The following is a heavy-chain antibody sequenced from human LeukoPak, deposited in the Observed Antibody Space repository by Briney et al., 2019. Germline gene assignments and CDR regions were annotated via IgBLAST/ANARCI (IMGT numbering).Heavy chain of an antibody. V-gene: IGHV3-23*01. J-gene: IGHJ4*02. CDR1: GFTFSSYA. D-gene: IGHD6-6*01. CDR3: AITGGRYTSSSRRDFDY. CDR2: IGGSGGST. Sequence: PGGSLRLSCAASGFTFSSYAMNWVRQAPGKGLEWVSAIGGSGGSTYYADSVKGRFTTSRDNSKNTLYLQMNSLRAEDTAVYYCAITGGRYTSSSRRDFDYWGQGTLVTVSS.